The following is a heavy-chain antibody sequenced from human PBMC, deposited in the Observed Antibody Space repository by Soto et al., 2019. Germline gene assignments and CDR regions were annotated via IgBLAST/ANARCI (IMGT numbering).Heavy chain of an antibody. CDR3: AKDRGWNDYGDSSGFDY. J-gene: IGHJ4*02. V-gene: IGHV3-30*18. D-gene: IGHD4-17*01. Sequence: GGSLRLSCAASGFTFSSYGMHWVRRAPGKGLEWVAVISYDGSNKYYADSVKGRFTISRDNSKNTLYLQMSSLRAEDTAVYYCAKDRGWNDYGDSSGFDYWGQGTLVTVSS. CDR1: GFTFSSYG. CDR2: ISYDGSNK.